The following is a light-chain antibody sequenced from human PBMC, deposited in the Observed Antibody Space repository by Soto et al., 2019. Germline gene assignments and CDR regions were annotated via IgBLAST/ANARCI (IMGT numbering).Light chain of an antibody. CDR1: SSDVGGYNY. CDR2: YVS. CDR3: SSYTSINSYV. Sequence: QSALTQPVSVSGSPGQSITISCTGTSSDVGGYNYVSWYQQHPGKAPKLMIYYVSHRPSGVSNRFSGSKSGNTASLTISGLQAEDEADYYCSSYTSINSYVFGTGTKLTVL. J-gene: IGLJ1*01. V-gene: IGLV2-14*03.